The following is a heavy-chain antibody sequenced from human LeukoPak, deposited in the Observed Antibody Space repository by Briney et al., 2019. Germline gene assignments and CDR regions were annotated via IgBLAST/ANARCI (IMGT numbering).Heavy chain of an antibody. CDR3: AKDILYSSGWYGFDY. V-gene: IGHV3-9*01. J-gene: IGHJ4*02. Sequence: GRSLRLSCAASGFTFDDYAMHWVRQAPGKGLEWVSGISWNSGSIGYADSVKGRFTIPRDNAKNSLYLQMNSLRAEDTALYYCAKDILYSSGWYGFDYWGQGTLVTVSS. CDR1: GFTFDDYA. CDR2: ISWNSGSI. D-gene: IGHD6-19*01.